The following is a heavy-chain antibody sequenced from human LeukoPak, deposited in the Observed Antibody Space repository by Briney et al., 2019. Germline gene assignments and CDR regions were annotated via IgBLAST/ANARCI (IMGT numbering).Heavy chain of an antibody. Sequence: GASVKVSCKASGYTFRNYGISWVRQAPGQGLEGVGWISAYNGNTKYAQKLQGRVTMTTDTSTNTAYMELRSLRSDETAVYYCARDTEWELSPDYCDYWGQGTLVTVSS. CDR2: ISAYNGNT. D-gene: IGHD1-26*01. J-gene: IGHJ4*02. CDR3: ARDTEWELSPDYCDY. V-gene: IGHV1-18*01. CDR1: GYTFRNYG.